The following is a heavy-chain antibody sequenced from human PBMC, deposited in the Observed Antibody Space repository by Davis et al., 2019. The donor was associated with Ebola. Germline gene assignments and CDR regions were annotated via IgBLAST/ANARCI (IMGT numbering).Heavy chain of an antibody. CDR2: IIPIFGTA. Sequence: SVMVSCKASAGTFSSYAISWVRQAPGQGLEWMGGIIPIFGTANYAQKFQGRVTITADESTSTAYMGLSSLRAEDTALYYCAKVIPRSGWLGGLDYWGQGTLVTVSS. CDR3: AKVIPRSGWLGGLDY. J-gene: IGHJ4*02. CDR1: AGTFSSYA. V-gene: IGHV1-69*13. D-gene: IGHD6-19*01.